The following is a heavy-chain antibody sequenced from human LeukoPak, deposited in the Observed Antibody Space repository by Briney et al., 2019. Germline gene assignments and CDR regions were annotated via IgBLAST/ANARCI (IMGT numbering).Heavy chain of an antibody. J-gene: IGHJ3*02. CDR3: AKDGWITIFGVVIEGAFDI. CDR1: GFTFSSYA. V-gene: IGHV3-23*01. CDR2: ISGSGGST. D-gene: IGHD3-3*01. Sequence: GGSLRLSCAASGFTFSSYAMSWVRQAPGKGLEWVSAISGSGGSTYYADSVKGRFTISRDNSKNTLYLQMNSLRAEDTAVYYCAKDGWITIFGVVIEGAFDIWGQGTMVTVSS.